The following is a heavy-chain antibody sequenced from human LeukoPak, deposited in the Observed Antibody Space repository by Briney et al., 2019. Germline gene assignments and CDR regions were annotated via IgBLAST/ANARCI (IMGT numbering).Heavy chain of an antibody. CDR3: ARVGREAAAGGRYFDY. CDR1: GGSISSSNW. D-gene: IGHD6-25*01. CDR2: IYHSGST. Sequence: PSETLSLTCAVSGGSISSSNWWSWVRQPPGKGLEWIGEIYHSGSTNYNPSLKSRVTISVDKSKNQFSLKLSSVTAADTAVYYRARVGREAAAGGRYFDYWGQGTLVTVSS. V-gene: IGHV4-4*02. J-gene: IGHJ4*02.